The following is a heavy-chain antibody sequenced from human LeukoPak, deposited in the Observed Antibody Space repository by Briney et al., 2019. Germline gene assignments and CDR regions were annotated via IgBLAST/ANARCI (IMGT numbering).Heavy chain of an antibody. Sequence: GGSLRLSCAASGFTFSSYWMSWVRQAPGKGLEWVANIKQDGSEKNYVDSVKGRFTISRDNAKNSLYLQMNSLRAEDTAVYYCAKHEIRAGTRNKAFNIWGQGTMVTVSS. J-gene: IGHJ3*02. CDR1: GFTFSSYW. V-gene: IGHV3-7*01. CDR2: IKQDGSEK. CDR3: AKHEIRAGTRNKAFNI.